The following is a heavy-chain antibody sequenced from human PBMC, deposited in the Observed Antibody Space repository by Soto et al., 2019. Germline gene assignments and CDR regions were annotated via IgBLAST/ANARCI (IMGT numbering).Heavy chain of an antibody. CDR3: ARSSGSWFDP. V-gene: IGHV4-59*01. CDR2: IYYSGST. D-gene: IGHD6-19*01. Sequence: QVQLQESGPGLVKPSETLSLTCTVSGGSISSYYWSWIRQPPGKGLEWIGYIYYSGSTNYNPSLKSRVTISVDTSKNQFSLKLSSVTAADTAVYYCARSSGSWFDPWGQGNLVTVSS. J-gene: IGHJ5*02. CDR1: GGSISSYY.